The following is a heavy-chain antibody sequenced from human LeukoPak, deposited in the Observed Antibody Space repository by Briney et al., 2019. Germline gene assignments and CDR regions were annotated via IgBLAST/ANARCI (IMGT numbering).Heavy chain of an antibody. D-gene: IGHD2-8*02. V-gene: IGHV3-21*01. CDR2: ISSSSSYI. Sequence: PGGSLRLSCAASGFTFSSYSMNWVRQAPGKGLEWVSSISSSSSYIYYADSLKGRFTVSRDNSQNTLYLQMNTLRAEDTAVYYCATAFGTGAPFEYWGQGTLVTVSS. CDR1: GFTFSSYS. CDR3: ATAFGTGAPFEY. J-gene: IGHJ4*02.